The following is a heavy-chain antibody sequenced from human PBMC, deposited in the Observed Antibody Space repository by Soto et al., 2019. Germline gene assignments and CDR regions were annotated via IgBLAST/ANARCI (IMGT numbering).Heavy chain of an antibody. CDR1: GFTFSSYS. CDR2: ISSSSSYI. V-gene: IGHV3-21*01. Sequence: PGGSLRLSCAASGFTFSSYSMNWVRQAPGKGLEWVSSISSSSSYIYYADSVKGRFTISRDNAKNSLYLQMNSLRAEDTAVYYCVRDCSLKDTATGLEWLACDAEGNYYYYCMDVWGEGTTVTVSS. CDR3: VRDCSLKDTATGLEWLACDAEGNYYYYCMDV. J-gene: IGHJ6*04. D-gene: IGHD3-3*01.